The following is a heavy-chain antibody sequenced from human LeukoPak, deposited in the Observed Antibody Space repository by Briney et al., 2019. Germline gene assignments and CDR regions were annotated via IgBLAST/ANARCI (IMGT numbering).Heavy chain of an antibody. CDR2: ISAYNGNT. CDR1: GYTFTSYG. V-gene: IGHV1-18*01. CDR3: ARGPYCSGGTCYSQYFAY. Sequence: GASVKVSCKASGYTFTSYGISWVRQAPGQGLEWMGWISAYNGNTNYAQKLQGRVTMTTDTSTSTAYMELRSLRSDDTAVYYCARGPYCSGGTCYSQYFAYSGQATLVTVSS. D-gene: IGHD2-15*01. J-gene: IGHJ4*02.